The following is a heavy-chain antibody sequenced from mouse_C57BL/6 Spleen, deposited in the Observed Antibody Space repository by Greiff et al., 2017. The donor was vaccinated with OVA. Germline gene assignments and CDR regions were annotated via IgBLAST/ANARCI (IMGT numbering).Heavy chain of an antibody. V-gene: IGHV14-2*01. J-gene: IGHJ2*01. CDR1: GFNIKDYY. D-gene: IGHD1-1*01. CDR2: IDPEDGET. CDR3: ASITTVVKGDY. Sequence: VQLKESGAELVKPGASVKLSCTASGFNIKDYYMHWVKQRTEQGLEWIGRIDPEDGETKYAPKFQGKATITADTSANTAYLQLSSLTSEDTAVYYCASITTVVKGDYWGQGTTLTVSS.